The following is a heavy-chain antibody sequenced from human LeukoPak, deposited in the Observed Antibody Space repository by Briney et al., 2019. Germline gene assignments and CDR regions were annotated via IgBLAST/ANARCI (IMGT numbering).Heavy chain of an antibody. CDR3: AREFRSSSWFEYFQH. CDR2: IYYSGST. Sequence: PSETLSLTCTVSGGSISSGDYYWSWIRQPPGKGLEWIGYIYYSGSTYYNPSLKSRVTISVDTSKNQFSLKLSSVTAADTAVYYCAREFRSSSWFEYFQHWGQGTLVTVSS. D-gene: IGHD6-13*01. V-gene: IGHV4-30-4*01. J-gene: IGHJ1*01. CDR1: GGSISSGDYY.